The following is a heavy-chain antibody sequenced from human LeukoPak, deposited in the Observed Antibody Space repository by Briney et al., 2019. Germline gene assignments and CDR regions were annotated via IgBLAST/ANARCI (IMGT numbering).Heavy chain of an antibody. Sequence: PGGSLRLSCAASGFTVDDYALHWVRQAPGKGLERISVISGDGDNTHYADSVKGRFTISGDNSKNSLYLQMSSLRADDTALYYCAKGVRSGTYYNCFDPWGQGTLVTVSS. CDR1: GFTVDDYA. CDR3: AKGVRSGTYYNCFDP. D-gene: IGHD1-26*01. J-gene: IGHJ5*02. V-gene: IGHV3-43*02. CDR2: ISGDGDNT.